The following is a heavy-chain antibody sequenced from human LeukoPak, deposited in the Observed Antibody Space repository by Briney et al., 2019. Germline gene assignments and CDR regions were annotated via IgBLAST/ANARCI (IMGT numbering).Heavy chain of an antibody. CDR1: GGPVSSSIHY. CDR3: VRHLGRDIFDY. V-gene: IGHV4-39*01. D-gene: IGHD3-9*01. CDR2: IYYNGNT. J-gene: IGHJ4*02. Sequence: SETLSLTCTVSGGPVSSSIHYWAWIRQPPGKGLEWIGTIYYNGNTYSYPSLQSRVTMSIDTSQNQFSLNLNSVTAADTAVYYGVRHLGRDIFDYWGQGTLVTVSS.